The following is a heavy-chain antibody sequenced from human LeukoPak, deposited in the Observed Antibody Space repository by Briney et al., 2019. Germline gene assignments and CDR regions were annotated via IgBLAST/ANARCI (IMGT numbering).Heavy chain of an antibody. CDR2: IKSKTDGGTT. D-gene: IGHD3-22*01. Sequence: PGGSLRLSCAASGFTFSNAWMSWVRQAPGKGLEWVGCIKSKTDGGTTDYAAPVKGRFTISRDDSKNTLYLQMNSLKTEDTAVYYCTTGFDYYDSSGPYFDYWGQGTLVTVSS. CDR3: TTGFDYYDSSGPYFDY. V-gene: IGHV3-15*01. J-gene: IGHJ4*02. CDR1: GFTFSNAW.